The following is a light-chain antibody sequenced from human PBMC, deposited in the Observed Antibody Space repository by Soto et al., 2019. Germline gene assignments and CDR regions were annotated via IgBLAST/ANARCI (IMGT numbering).Light chain of an antibody. Sequence: EVVMTQSPGTLSVSLGESATLSCRSSQSVSSSYLAWYQQKPGQAPRLLIYGASSRATGIPDRFSGSGSGTDFTLTISRLEPEDFAVYYCQHYGSSPETFGQGTKVDI. V-gene: IGKV3-20*01. CDR2: GAS. CDR1: QSVSSSY. CDR3: QHYGSSPET. J-gene: IGKJ1*01.